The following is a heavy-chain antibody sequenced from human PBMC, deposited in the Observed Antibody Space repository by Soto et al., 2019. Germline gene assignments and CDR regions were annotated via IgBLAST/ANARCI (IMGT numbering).Heavy chain of an antibody. V-gene: IGHV4-31*03. D-gene: IGHD6-13*01. CDR2: IYYSGST. CDR1: GGSISSGGYY. CDR3: ARGYSSSWVYFQH. J-gene: IGHJ1*01. Sequence: QVQLQGSGPGLVKPSQTLSLTCTVSGGSISSGGYYWSWIRQHPGKGLEWIGYIYYSGSTYYNPSLKSRVTISVDTSKNQFSLKLSSVTAADTAVYYCARGYSSSWVYFQHWGQGTLVTVSS.